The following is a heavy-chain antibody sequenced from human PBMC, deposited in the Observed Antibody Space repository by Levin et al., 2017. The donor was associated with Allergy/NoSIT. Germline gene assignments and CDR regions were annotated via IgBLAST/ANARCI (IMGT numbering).Heavy chain of an antibody. CDR1: GFTFSTHS. V-gene: IGHV3-48*04. D-gene: IGHD6-13*01. CDR2: ISGSSQTI. Sequence: LSLTCVASGFTFSTHSMDWVRQAPGKGLEWVSYISGSSQTIYYADSVKGRFTISRDNAKESLYLQMNSLRAEDTAVYYCARVAAAGNIDYWGQGTLVTVSS. CDR3: ARVAAAGNIDY. J-gene: IGHJ4*02.